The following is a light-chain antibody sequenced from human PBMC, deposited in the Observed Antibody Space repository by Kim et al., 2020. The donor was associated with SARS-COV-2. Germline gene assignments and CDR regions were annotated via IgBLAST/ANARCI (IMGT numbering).Light chain of an antibody. CDR2: GNN. V-gene: IGLV1-40*01. CDR3: QSYDNTLSGFWV. J-gene: IGLJ3*02. CDR1: SSNIGTDYV. Sequence: VTISCTGSSSNIGTDYVVQWYQQRPGTAPKLLMYGNNNRPSGVPDRFSGSKSGTSASLAITGLQAEDEADYYCQSYDNTLSGFWVFGGGTQLTVL.